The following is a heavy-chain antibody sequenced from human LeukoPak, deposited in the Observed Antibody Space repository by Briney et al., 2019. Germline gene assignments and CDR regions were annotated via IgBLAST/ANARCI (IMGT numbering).Heavy chain of an antibody. CDR1: GGSISSSSYY. V-gene: IGHV4-39*07. Sequence: SETLSLTCTVSGGSISSSSYYWGWIRQPPGKGLEWIGSIYYSGSTYYNPSLKSRVTISVDTSKNQFSLKLSSVTAADTAVYYCAREGGGTPPDYWGQGTLVTVSS. CDR3: AREGGGTPPDY. CDR2: IYYSGST. D-gene: IGHD1-26*01. J-gene: IGHJ4*02.